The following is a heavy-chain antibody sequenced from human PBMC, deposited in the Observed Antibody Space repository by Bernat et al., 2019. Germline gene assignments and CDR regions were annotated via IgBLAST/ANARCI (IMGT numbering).Heavy chain of an antibody. Sequence: EVQLLESGGGLVPPGGSLRLSCTASGFTFGDYAMSWGRQAPGKGLEWVGFIRSKAYGGTTEYAASVKGRFTISRDDSKSIAYLQMNSLKTEDTAVYYCTRFRITIFGVVIEADYWGQGTLVTVSS. CDR3: TRFRITIFGVVIEADY. D-gene: IGHD3-3*01. V-gene: IGHV3-49*04. CDR2: IRSKAYGGTT. J-gene: IGHJ4*02. CDR1: GFTFGDYA.